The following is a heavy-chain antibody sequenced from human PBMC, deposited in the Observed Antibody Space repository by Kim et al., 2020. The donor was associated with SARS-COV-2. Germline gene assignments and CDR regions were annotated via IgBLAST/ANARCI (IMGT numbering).Heavy chain of an antibody. V-gene: IGHV3-64D*06. CDR3: GKGSNDILIGYPVVMDV. D-gene: IGHD3-9*01. Sequence: GGSLRLSCSASGFMFSHFLMHWVRQVPGKGLEYVSAITSHAGSTSYADSVKGRFTTSRDNTKNTLHLQRTSLRAVDTAVYYCGKGSNDILIGYPVVMDVWGQGSTVTVSS. J-gene: IGHJ6*02. CDR2: ITSHAGST. CDR1: GFMFSHFL.